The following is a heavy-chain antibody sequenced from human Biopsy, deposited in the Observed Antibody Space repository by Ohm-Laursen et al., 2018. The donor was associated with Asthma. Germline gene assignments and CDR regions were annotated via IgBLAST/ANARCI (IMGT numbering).Heavy chain of an antibody. CDR2: IKKDGSEK. J-gene: IGHJ6*02. CDR3: ARGGYCTSPTCPWGRYATDV. CDR1: GFTFSSYW. D-gene: IGHD2-2*01. V-gene: IGHV3-7*01. Sequence: SLRLSCSAAGFTFSSYWMSWVRQAPGKGLEWVANIKKDGSEKYYVDSVKGRFTISRGSAKNSLYLHMNSLRAEDTAVYYCARGGYCTSPTCPWGRYATDVWGQGTTVTVSS.